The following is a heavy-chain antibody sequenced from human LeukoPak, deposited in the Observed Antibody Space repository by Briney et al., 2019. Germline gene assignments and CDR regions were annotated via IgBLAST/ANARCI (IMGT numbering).Heavy chain of an antibody. CDR1: GGSISSSSYY. Sequence: SETVSLTCTVSGGSISSSSYYWGWIRQPPGKGLEWIGIISYSGSTYYNPSLKSRVTMSVDTSKTQFSLKLSSVTAADTAVYYCARQWQWLVHVFDYWGQGTLVTVAA. J-gene: IGHJ4*02. V-gene: IGHV4-39*01. D-gene: IGHD6-19*01. CDR2: ISYSGST. CDR3: ARQWQWLVHVFDY.